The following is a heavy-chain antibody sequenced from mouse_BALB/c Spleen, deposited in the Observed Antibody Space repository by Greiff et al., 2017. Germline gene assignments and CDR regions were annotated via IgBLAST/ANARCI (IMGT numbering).Heavy chain of an antibody. J-gene: IGHJ4*01. V-gene: IGHV1S81*02. CDR1: GYTFTSYW. CDR2: INPSNGRT. CDR3: ARGGYYAMDY. Sequence: QQSCKASGYTFTSYWMHWVKQRPGQGLEWIGEINPSNGRTNYNEKFKSKATLTVDKSSSTAYMQLSSLTSEDSAVYYCARGGYYAMDYWGQGTSVTVSS.